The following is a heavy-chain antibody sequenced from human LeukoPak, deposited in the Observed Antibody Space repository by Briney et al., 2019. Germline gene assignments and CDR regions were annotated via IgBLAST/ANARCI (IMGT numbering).Heavy chain of an antibody. D-gene: IGHD4-23*01. CDR1: GGSVSSNIYY. CDR3: ASGAVVDAFDI. Sequence: SETLSLTCTVSGGSVSSNIYYWNWIRQPPGKGLEWIGYIYYSGSTNYNPSLKSRVTISVDTSKNQFSLKLSSVTAADTAVYFCASGAVVDAFDIWGQGTMVTVSS. V-gene: IGHV4-61*01. J-gene: IGHJ3*02. CDR2: IYYSGST.